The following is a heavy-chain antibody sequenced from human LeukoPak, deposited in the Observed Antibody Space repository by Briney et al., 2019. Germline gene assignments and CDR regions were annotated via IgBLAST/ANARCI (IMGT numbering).Heavy chain of an antibody. CDR1: GFTFSSYS. CDR2: ISSSSSYI. Sequence: GGSLRLSCAASGFTFSSYSMSWVRQAPGKGLEWVSSISSSSSYIYYADSVKGRFTISRDNAKNSLYLQMNSLRAEDTAVYYCARVRPPAGAIDYWGQGTLVTVSS. D-gene: IGHD6-6*01. V-gene: IGHV3-21*01. J-gene: IGHJ4*02. CDR3: ARVRPPAGAIDY.